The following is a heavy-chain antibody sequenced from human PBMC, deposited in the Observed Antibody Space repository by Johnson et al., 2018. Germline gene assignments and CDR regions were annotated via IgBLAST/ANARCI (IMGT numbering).Heavy chain of an antibody. Sequence: QLVESGGGLVQPGRSRRLPCTASGFTFGDYAMSWFRQAPGTGLAWVGFIRSKAYGGTTEYAASVKGRFTISRDDSKSIAYLQINSLKTEDTAVYYCTRADSGYYTMAAAFDIWGQGTMVTVSS. J-gene: IGHJ3*02. CDR1: GFTFGDYA. CDR3: TRADSGYYTMAAAFDI. D-gene: IGHD3-22*01. CDR2: IRSKAYGGTT. V-gene: IGHV3-49*03.